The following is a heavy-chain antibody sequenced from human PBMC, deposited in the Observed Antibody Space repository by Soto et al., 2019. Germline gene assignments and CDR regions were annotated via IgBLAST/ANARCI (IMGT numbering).Heavy chain of an antibody. D-gene: IGHD6-13*01. CDR3: AKDGSSSYLDY. J-gene: IGHJ4*02. Sequence: GGSLRLSCAASGFTFSSYGMHWVRQAPGKGLEWVAVISYDGSNKYYADSVKGRFTISRDNSKNTLYLQMNSLRAEDTAVYYCAKDGSSSYLDYWGQGTLVTVSS. V-gene: IGHV3-30*18. CDR2: ISYDGSNK. CDR1: GFTFSSYG.